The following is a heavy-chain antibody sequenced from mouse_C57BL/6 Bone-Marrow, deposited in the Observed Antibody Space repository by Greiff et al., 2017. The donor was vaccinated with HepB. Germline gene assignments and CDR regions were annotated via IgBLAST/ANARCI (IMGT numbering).Heavy chain of an antibody. V-gene: IGHV1-54*01. Sequence: QVQLKESGAELVRPGTSVKVSCKASGYAFTNYLIEWVKQRPGQGLEWIGVINPGSGGTNYNEKFKDKATLTADKSSSTAYMQLSSLTYEDSAVYYCARRWDDAMDYWGQGTSVTVSS. CDR2: INPGSGGT. CDR3: ARRWDDAMDY. J-gene: IGHJ4*01. CDR1: GYAFTNYL. D-gene: IGHD4-1*01.